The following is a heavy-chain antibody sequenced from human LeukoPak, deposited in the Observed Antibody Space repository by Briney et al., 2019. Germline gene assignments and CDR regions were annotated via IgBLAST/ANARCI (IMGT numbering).Heavy chain of an antibody. Sequence: AGRSLRLSCAASGFTLSSYGMHWVRQAPGKGLEWVAVISYDGSNKYYADSVKGRFTISRDNSKNTLHLQMNSLRAEDTAVYYCAKANTAPFTIFGVVTDWGQGTLVTVSS. CDR3: AKANTAPFTIFGVVTD. J-gene: IGHJ4*02. CDR1: GFTLSSYG. V-gene: IGHV3-30*18. D-gene: IGHD3-3*01. CDR2: ISYDGSNK.